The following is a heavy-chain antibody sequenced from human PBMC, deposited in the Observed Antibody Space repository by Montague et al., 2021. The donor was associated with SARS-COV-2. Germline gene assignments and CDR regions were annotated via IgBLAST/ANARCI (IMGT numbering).Heavy chain of an antibody. CDR1: SGSIRSSNYY. V-gene: IGHV4-39*01. D-gene: IGHD6-19*01. CDR3: ARRNGGLAVGGIWFDP. CDR2: IYYTGRT. Sequence: SETLSLTCTVSSGSIRSSNYYWGWIRQPPGKGLEWIGSIYYTGRTFYNLSLRSRLAISIDTSNNQFSLRLSSVTAADTAVYYCARRNGGLAVGGIWFDPWGQGRLVTVSS. J-gene: IGHJ5*02.